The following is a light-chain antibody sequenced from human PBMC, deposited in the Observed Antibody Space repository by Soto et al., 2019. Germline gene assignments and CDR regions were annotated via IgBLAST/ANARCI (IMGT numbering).Light chain of an antibody. J-gene: IGKJ4*01. CDR2: GAS. CDR1: QSVSSSF. CDR3: QQCDMSPLS. Sequence: EIVLTQSPGTLSLSPGERATLFCRASQSVSSSFFAWYQQKPGQAPRLLIYGASSRAPGTPDTFSGSGSGTDFTLTISRLEPEDFAVYYCQQCDMSPLSFGGGTKLEIK. V-gene: IGKV3-20*01.